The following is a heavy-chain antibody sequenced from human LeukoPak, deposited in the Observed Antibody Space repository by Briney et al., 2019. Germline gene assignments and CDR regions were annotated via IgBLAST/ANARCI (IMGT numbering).Heavy chain of an antibody. Sequence: SETLSLTCTVSGASISGNYWSWIRQPPGKGVEWIGYIYYSGSTNYNPSLKSRVAISVDTSKNQFSLRLSSVTAADTAVYYCARNLWFGESSGAFDMWGQGTMVTVSS. CDR2: IYYSGST. CDR3: ARNLWFGESSGAFDM. J-gene: IGHJ3*02. V-gene: IGHV4-59*01. CDR1: GASISGNY. D-gene: IGHD3-10*01.